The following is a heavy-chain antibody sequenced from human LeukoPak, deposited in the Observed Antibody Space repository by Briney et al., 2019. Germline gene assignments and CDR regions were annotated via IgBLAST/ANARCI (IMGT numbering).Heavy chain of an antibody. CDR3: TRKAAAGSYFDY. V-gene: IGHV3-49*04. D-gene: IGHD6-13*01. J-gene: IGHJ4*02. CDR1: GFTFGDYA. CDR2: IRSKAYGGTT. Sequence: GGSLRLSCTASGFTFGDYAMSWAHQAPGKGLEWVGFIRSKAYGGTTEYAASVKGRFTISRDDSKSIAYLQMNSLKTEDTAVYYCTRKAAAGSYFDYWGQGTLVTVSS.